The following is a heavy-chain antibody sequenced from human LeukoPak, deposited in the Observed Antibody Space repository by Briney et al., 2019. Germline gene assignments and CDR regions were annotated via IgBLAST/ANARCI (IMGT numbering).Heavy chain of an antibody. V-gene: IGHV4-59*01. J-gene: IGHJ5*02. Sequence: SETLSLTCTVPGGSISSYYWSWIRQPPGKGLEWIGYIYYSGTTNYNPSLKSRVTISVDTSKNQFSLKLSSVTAADTAVYYCAREEGWFDPWGQGILVTVSS. CDR1: GGSISSYY. CDR3: AREEGWFDP. CDR2: IYYSGTT.